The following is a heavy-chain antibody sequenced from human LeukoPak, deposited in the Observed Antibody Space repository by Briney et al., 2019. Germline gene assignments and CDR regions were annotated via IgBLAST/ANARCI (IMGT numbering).Heavy chain of an antibody. D-gene: IGHD3-22*01. Sequence: PSETLSLTCTVSGGSISSGNYYWSWIRQHPGKGLEWIGYIYYSGSTNYNPSLKSRVTISVDTSKNQFSLKLSSVTAADTAVYYCASRPYYYDSHEAFDIWGQGTMVTVSS. CDR1: GGSISSGNYY. CDR2: IYYSGST. CDR3: ASRPYYYDSHEAFDI. V-gene: IGHV4-61*01. J-gene: IGHJ3*02.